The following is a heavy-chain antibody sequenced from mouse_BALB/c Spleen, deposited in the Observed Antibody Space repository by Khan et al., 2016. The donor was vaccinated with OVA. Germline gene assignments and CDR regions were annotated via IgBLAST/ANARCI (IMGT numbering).Heavy chain of an antibody. V-gene: IGHV1-84*02. CDR2: IYPGSGKT. J-gene: IGHJ2*01. D-gene: IGHD1-1*01. CDR1: GYTFTDNY. Sequence: QVQLQQSGPELVKPGASVKISCKASGYTFTDNYINWVKQKPGQGLEWIGWIYPGSGKTKYNEKFKGKATLTVDTSSSTVYMQLSSLTSEDTAVYCCARGGDYSNSLFDYWGQGTTLTVSS. CDR3: ARGGDYSNSLFDY.